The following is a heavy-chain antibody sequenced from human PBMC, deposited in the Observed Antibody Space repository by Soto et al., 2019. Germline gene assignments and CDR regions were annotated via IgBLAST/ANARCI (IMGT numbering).Heavy chain of an antibody. D-gene: IGHD4-17*01. CDR1: RFTFSAYE. J-gene: IGHJ4*02. CDR2: ISTSGSTV. Sequence: GSLRLSCAASRFTFSAYEMHWFRQAPGKGLEWVSYISTSGSTVYYADSVKGRFTISRDNSKNTLYLQMNSLRVEDTAVYYCALDYGDYYFDYWGQGTLVTVSS. CDR3: ALDYGDYYFDY. V-gene: IGHV3-48*03.